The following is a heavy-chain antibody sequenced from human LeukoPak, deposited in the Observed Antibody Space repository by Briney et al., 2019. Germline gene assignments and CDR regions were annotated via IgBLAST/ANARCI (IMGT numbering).Heavy chain of an antibody. CDR2: IYYSGST. J-gene: IGHJ3*02. CDR1: GGSISSYY. V-gene: IGHV4-59*08. Sequence: SETLSLTCTVSGGSISSYYWSWIRQPPGKGLEWIGYIYYSGSTNYNPSLKSRVTISVDTSKKQFSLKLSSVTAADTAVYYCATATGILTGYGAFDIWGQGTMVTVSS. CDR3: ATATGILTGYGAFDI. D-gene: IGHD3-9*01.